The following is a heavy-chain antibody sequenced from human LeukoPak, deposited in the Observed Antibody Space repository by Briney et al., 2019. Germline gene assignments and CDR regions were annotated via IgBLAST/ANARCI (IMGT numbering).Heavy chain of an antibody. Sequence: SETLSLTCTVSGGSISSYYWGWIRQPPGKGLEWIGSINYSGSTYYNPSLKSRVTIFVDTSKNQFSLKLRSVTAADTAVYYCVRHRTRLNWFDPWGQGTLVTVSS. J-gene: IGHJ5*02. CDR3: VRHRTRLNWFDP. CDR1: GGSISSYY. D-gene: IGHD1-1*01. CDR2: INYSGST. V-gene: IGHV4-39*01.